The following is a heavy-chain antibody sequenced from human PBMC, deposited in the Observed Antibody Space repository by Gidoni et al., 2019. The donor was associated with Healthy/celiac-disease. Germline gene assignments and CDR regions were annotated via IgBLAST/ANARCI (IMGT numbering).Heavy chain of an antibody. D-gene: IGHD3-22*01. Sequence: QVQLVQSGAAVKKPGASVKVSCQASGYTFTGYYMHWVRQAPGQGLEWMGWINPNSGGTNYAQKFQGWVTMTRDTSISTAYMELSRLRSDDTAVYYCARASHDYYDSSGYFIDYWGQGTLVTVSS. V-gene: IGHV1-2*04. CDR2: INPNSGGT. CDR1: GYTFTGYY. J-gene: IGHJ4*02. CDR3: ARASHDYYDSSGYFIDY.